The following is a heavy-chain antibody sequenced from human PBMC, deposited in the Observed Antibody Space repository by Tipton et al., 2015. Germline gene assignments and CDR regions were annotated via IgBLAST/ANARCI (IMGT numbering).Heavy chain of an antibody. V-gene: IGHV4-59*12. D-gene: IGHD3-3*01. CDR2: IYYTGST. CDR3: ARDSPFGGMDV. J-gene: IGHJ6*02. Sequence: TLSLTCTVSGGSISTYYWNWIRQPPGKGLEWIGYIYYTGSTNYNPSLKSRVTISVDTSKNQFSLKLKSVTAADTAVYYCARDSPFGGMDVCGQVTTVTVSS. CDR1: GGSISTYY.